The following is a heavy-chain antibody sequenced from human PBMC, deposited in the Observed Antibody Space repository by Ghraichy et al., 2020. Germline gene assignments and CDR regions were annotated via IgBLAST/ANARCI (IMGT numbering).Heavy chain of an antibody. CDR2: ISWKSGSI. J-gene: IGHJ4*02. CDR3: AKELSISALPPIIGGPFDY. V-gene: IGHV3-9*01. Sequence: LSLTCAASGFTFDDYAMHWVRQAPGKGLELFSGISWKSGSIGYSDSVKGRFTISRDNAKNSLYLQMNSLRAEDTALYYCAKELSISALPPIIGGPFDYWGQGTLVTVSS. CDR1: GFTFDDYA. D-gene: IGHD3-10*01.